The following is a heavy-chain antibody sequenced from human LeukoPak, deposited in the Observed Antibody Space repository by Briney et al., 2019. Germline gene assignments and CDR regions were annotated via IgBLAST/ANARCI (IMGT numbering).Heavy chain of an antibody. CDR1: GFTFKTYA. D-gene: IGHD6-19*01. CDR2: MSGSGSST. J-gene: IGHJ4*02. V-gene: IGHV3-23*01. CDR3: AKDAQGLVRGGIYFDF. Sequence: GGSLRLSCAASGFTFKTYAMNWVRQVPGKGPEWVSSMSGSGSSTDYADSVKGRFTISRDNSRNTLYLQMNSLRAEDTALYYCAKDAQGLVRGGIYFDFWGQGSLVTVSS.